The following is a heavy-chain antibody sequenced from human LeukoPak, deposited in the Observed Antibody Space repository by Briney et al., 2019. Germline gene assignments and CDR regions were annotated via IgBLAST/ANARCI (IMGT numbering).Heavy chain of an antibody. CDR3: ARVAVSGPTGWFDS. V-gene: IGHV3-53*01. J-gene: IGHJ5*01. Sequence: GGSLRLSCAASGFTVSSNYMSWVRQAPGEGLEWVSVIYSGGSTYYADSVKGRFTISRDNVDNVVYLQMNSLGAEDTAVYYCARVAVSGPTGWFDSWGQGTLVIVSS. CDR1: GFTVSSNY. CDR2: IYSGGST. D-gene: IGHD2-8*02.